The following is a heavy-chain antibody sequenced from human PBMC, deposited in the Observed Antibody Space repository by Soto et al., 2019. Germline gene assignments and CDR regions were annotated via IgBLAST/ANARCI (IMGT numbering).Heavy chain of an antibody. CDR1: GGTFSSYA. J-gene: IGHJ4*02. D-gene: IGHD2-2*01. CDR2: IIPIFGTA. CDR3: ALSDCSSTSCSFDD. V-gene: IGHV1-69*13. Sequence: SVKVSCKASGGTFSSYAISWVRQAPGQGLEWMGGIIPIFGTANYAQKFQGRVTITADESTSTAYMELSSLRSEDTAVYYCALSDCSSTSCSFDDWGQGSLVIVSS.